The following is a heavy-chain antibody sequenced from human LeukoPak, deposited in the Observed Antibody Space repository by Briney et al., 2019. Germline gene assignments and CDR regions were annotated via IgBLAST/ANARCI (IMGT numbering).Heavy chain of an antibody. Sequence: GSLRLSCAASGFSFSNYAMHWVRQAPGKGLEWVAFIRYDGSNKCYADSVKGRFTISRDNSKNTLYLQMNSLRAEDTAVYYCATNDYWGQGTLVTVSS. CDR3: ATNDY. J-gene: IGHJ4*02. V-gene: IGHV3-30*02. CDR2: IRYDGSNK. CDR1: GFSFSNYA.